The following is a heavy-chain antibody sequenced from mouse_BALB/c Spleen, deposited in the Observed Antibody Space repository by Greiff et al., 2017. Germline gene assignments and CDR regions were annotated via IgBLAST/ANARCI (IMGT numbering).Heavy chain of an antibody. CDR2: INPYNGDT. CDR3: ARRYYGSSYAMDY. D-gene: IGHD1-1*01. CDR1: GYSFTGYF. J-gene: IGHJ4*01. V-gene: IGHV1-20*02. Sequence: EVQLQQSGPELVTPGASVKISCKASGYSFTGYFMNWVMQSHGKSLEWIGRINPYNGDTFYNQKFKGKATLTVDKSSSTAHMELRSLASEDSAVYYCARRYYGSSYAMDYWGQGTSVTVSS.